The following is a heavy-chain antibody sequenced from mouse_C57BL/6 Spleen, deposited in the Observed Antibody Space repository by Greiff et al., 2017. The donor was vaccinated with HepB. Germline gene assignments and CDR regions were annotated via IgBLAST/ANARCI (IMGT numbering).Heavy chain of an antibody. V-gene: IGHV1-69*01. Sequence: QVQLQQSGAELVMPGASVKLSCKASGYTFTSYWMHWVKQRPGQGLEWIGEIDPSDSYTNYNQKFKGKSTLTVDKSSSTAYMQLSSLTSEDSAVYYCARSRIYYGNSYYFDYWGQGTTLTVSS. J-gene: IGHJ2*01. CDR3: ARSRIYYGNSYYFDY. CDR2: IDPSDSYT. D-gene: IGHD2-1*01. CDR1: GYTFTSYW.